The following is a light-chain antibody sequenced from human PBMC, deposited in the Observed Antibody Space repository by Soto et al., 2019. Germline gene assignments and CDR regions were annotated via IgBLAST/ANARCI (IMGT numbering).Light chain of an antibody. CDR2: ATS. Sequence: AIPMTPSPSSLSASVGDRVTITCRASQDIRTELGWYQQKPGKTPNLLIHATSSLQSGVPSRFSGSGSGTDFTLTISSLQPEDFATYYCLQDYNYPRTFGQGTKVEIK. CDR3: LQDYNYPRT. CDR1: QDIRTE. V-gene: IGKV1-6*01. J-gene: IGKJ1*01.